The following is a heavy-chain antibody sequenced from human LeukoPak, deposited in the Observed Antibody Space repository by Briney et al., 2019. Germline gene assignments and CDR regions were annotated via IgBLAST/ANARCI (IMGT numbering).Heavy chain of an antibody. V-gene: IGHV4-38-2*02. D-gene: IGHD3-22*01. CDR2: IYHSGST. J-gene: IGHJ4*02. CDR1: GYSISSGYY. CDR3: AREGGDSSGYYDY. Sequence: PSQTLSLTCTVSGYSISSGYYWGWIRQPPGKGLEWIGSIYHSGSTYYNPSLKSRVTISVDTSKNQFSLKLSSVTAADTAVYYCAREGGDSSGYYDYWGQGTLVTVSS.